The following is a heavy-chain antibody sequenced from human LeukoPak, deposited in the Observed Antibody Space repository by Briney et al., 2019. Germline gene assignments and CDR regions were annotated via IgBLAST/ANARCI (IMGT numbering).Heavy chain of an antibody. Sequence: SETLSLTCAVSGGSVSSGGYYWSWIRQPPGKGLEWIGYIYYSGSTNYNPSLKSRVTISVDTSKNQFSLKLSSVTAADTAVYYCARHQEGDFWSGYSRYNWFDPWGQGTLVTVSS. J-gene: IGHJ5*02. D-gene: IGHD3-3*01. CDR2: IYYSGST. V-gene: IGHV4-61*08. CDR3: ARHQEGDFWSGYSRYNWFDP. CDR1: GGSVSSGGYY.